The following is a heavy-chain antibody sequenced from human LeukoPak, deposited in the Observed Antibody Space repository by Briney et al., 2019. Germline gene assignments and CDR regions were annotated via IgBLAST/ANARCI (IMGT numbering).Heavy chain of an antibody. V-gene: IGHV3-23*01. D-gene: IGHD3-10*01. CDR1: GFTFSSYA. CDR3: AKDRRPYYGSGSYPYYFDY. J-gene: IGHJ4*02. CDR2: ISGSGGST. Sequence: GGSLRLSCAASGFTFSSYAMSWVRQAPGKGLEWVSAISGSGGSTYYADSVKGRFTISRDNSKNTLYLQMNSLRAEDTAVYYCAKDRRPYYGSGSYPYYFDYWGQGTLVTVSP.